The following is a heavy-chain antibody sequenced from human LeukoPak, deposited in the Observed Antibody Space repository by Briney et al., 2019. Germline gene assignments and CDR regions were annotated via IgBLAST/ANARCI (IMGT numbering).Heavy chain of an antibody. Sequence: TSETLSLTCAVYGGSFSGYYWSWIRQPPGKGLEWIGEINHSGSTNYNPSLKSRVTISVDTSKNQFSLKLSSVTAADTAVYYCARFLRYRTGRWYYYMDVWGKGTTVTISS. CDR3: ARFLRYRTGRWYYYMDV. V-gene: IGHV4-34*01. CDR2: INHSGST. J-gene: IGHJ6*03. CDR1: GGSFSGYY. D-gene: IGHD3-9*01.